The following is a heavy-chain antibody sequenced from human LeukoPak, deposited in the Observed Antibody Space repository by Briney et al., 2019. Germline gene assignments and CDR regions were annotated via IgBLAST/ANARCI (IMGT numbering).Heavy chain of an antibody. V-gene: IGHV3-23*01. CDR1: GFTFSNYA. CDR2: ISGSGDRT. Sequence: GGSLRLSCAASGFTFSNYAINWVRQAPGKGLEWVSAISGSGDRTFYADSVRGRFTISRDNSKNILYLQMNSLRAEDTALYYCAKDDGGLCSRTSCGDALDIWGQGTMLTVSS. CDR3: AKDDGGLCSRTSCGDALDI. D-gene: IGHD2-2*01. J-gene: IGHJ3*02.